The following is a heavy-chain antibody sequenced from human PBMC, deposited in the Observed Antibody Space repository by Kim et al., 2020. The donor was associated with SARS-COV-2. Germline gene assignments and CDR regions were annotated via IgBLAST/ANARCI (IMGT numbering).Heavy chain of an antibody. Sequence: ASVKVSCKASGYTFTSYYMHWVRQAPGQGLEWMGLINTSAGNTSYAQNFKGRVTITLDTSMSTAYMELSSLRAEDTAVYYCARDLITVINANYCYGM. CDR1: GYTFTSYY. V-gene: IGHV1-46*01. J-gene: IGHJ6*01. CDR3: ARDLITVINANYCYGM. CDR2: INTSAGNT. D-gene: IGHD4-17*01.